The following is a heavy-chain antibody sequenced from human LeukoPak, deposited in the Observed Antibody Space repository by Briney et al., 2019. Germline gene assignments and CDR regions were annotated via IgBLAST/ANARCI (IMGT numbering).Heavy chain of an antibody. J-gene: IGHJ4*02. CDR2: INTNTGNP. D-gene: IGHD4-17*01. V-gene: IGHV7-4-1*02. CDR1: GYTFTSYA. CDR3: ARTVSGNYGDYGSIDY. Sequence: ASVKVSCKASGYTFTSYAMNWVRRAPGQGLEWMGWINTNTGNPTYAQGFTGRFVFSLDTSVSTAYLQISSLKAEDTAVYYCARTVSGNYGDYGSIDYWGQGTLVTVSS.